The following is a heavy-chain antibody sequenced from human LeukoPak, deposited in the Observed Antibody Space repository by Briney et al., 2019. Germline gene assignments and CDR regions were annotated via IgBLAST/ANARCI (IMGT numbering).Heavy chain of an antibody. CDR1: GGSISSSTYY. J-gene: IGHJ4*02. CDR2: IYYSGST. V-gene: IGHV4-61*01. D-gene: IGHD3-3*01. CDR3: AATYYDFWSGYYTGYYFDY. Sequence: SETLSLTCTVSGGSISSSTYYWSWIRQPPGKGLEWIGYIYYSGSTNYNPSLKSRVTISVDTSKNQFSLKLSSVTAADTAVYYCAATYYDFWSGYYTGYYFDYWGQGTLVTVSS.